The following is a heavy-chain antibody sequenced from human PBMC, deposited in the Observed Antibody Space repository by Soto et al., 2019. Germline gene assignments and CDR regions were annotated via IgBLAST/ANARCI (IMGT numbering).Heavy chain of an antibody. Sequence: GGSLRLSCAASGFTFSSYGMHWVRQAPGKGLEWVAVISYDGSNKYYADSVKGRFTISRDNSKNTLYLQMNSLRAEDTAVYYCAKDRWEWLRFGYFDYWGQGTLVTVLL. J-gene: IGHJ4*02. CDR3: AKDRWEWLRFGYFDY. D-gene: IGHD5-12*01. V-gene: IGHV3-30*18. CDR2: ISYDGSNK. CDR1: GFTFSSYG.